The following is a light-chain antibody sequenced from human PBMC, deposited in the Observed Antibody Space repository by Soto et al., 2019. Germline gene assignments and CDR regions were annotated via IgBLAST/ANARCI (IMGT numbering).Light chain of an antibody. CDR2: EVN. J-gene: IGLJ3*02. Sequence: QSALTQPASVSGSPGQSITISCTGTSSDVGGYNYVSWYQHHPGKAPKLIIYEVNNRPSGVSNRFSGSKSGNTASLTISGLQAEDEADYYCSSYTTSSTRVFGGGTKLTVL. CDR3: SSYTTSSTRV. CDR1: SSDVGGYNY. V-gene: IGLV2-14*01.